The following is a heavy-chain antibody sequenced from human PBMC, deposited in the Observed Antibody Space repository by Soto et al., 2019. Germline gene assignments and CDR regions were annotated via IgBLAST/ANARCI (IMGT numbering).Heavy chain of an antibody. CDR2: VKSKTDGGTT. CDR1: GFSFSNAW. CDR3: TTEGPYYFDY. V-gene: IGHV3-15*01. J-gene: IGHJ4*02. Sequence: NPGGSLRLSCSASGFSFSNAWMSWVRQAPGKGLEWVGHVKSKTDGGTTDYASSVEGRFTISRDDSKTTLYLQMNSLKTEDTALYYCTTEGPYYFDYWGQGTLVTVSS.